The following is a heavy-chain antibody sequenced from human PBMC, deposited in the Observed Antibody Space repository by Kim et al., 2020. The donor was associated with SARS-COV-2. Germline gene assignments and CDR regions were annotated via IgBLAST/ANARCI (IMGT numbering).Heavy chain of an antibody. J-gene: IGHJ6*02. Sequence: ASVKVSCKVSGYTLTELSMHWVRQAPGKGLEWMGGFDPEDGETIYAQKFQGRVTMTEDTSTDTAYMELSSLRSEDTTVYYCATSPAIVGAPDDYDYYDGINFWGQGTTVTVSS. D-gene: IGHD1-26*01. CDR3: ATSPAIVGAPDDYDYYDGINF. CDR1: GYTLTELS. CDR2: FDPEDGET. V-gene: IGHV1-24*01.